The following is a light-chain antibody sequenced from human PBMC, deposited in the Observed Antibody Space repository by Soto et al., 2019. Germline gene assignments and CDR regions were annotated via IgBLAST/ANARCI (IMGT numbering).Light chain of an antibody. V-gene: IGKV3-20*01. J-gene: IGKJ2*01. CDR1: QSLSTAY. CDR3: PHYGSSPST. CDR2: GAS. Sequence: DIVLTQSPGTLSLSPGERATLSCWASQSLSTAYLAWYQQKPGQPPRLLIYGASSRATGIPDRFSGSGSGTDFTLAISRLEPSDFAVYYCPHYGSSPSTFSQGTKLEIK.